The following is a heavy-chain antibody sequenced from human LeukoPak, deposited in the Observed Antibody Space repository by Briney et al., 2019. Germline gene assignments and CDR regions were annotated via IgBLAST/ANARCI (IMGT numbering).Heavy chain of an antibody. CDR1: GYTFTSYY. V-gene: IGHV1-46*01. J-gene: IGHJ5*02. Sequence: ASVKVSCKASGYTFTSYYMHWVRQAPGQGLEWMGIINPSGGSTSYAQKFQGRVTMTRDTSTSTVYMELSSLRSEDTAVYYCARDTTVYYYDSSGYYNSRARLDWFDPWGQGTLVTVSS. D-gene: IGHD3-22*01. CDR2: INPSGGST. CDR3: ARDTTVYYYDSSGYYNSRARLDWFDP.